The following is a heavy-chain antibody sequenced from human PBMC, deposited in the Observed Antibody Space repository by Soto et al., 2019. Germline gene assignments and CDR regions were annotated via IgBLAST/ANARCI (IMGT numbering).Heavy chain of an antibody. CDR3: AREVTILGVLDS. Sequence: SETLSLTCTVSGVSISSTTGYCWTWIRQHPGQGLEWLGYFYYSGNTFYTPSLKSRLTISGDTSKNQFSLRLSSVTASDTAVYYCAREVTILGVLDSWGPGTLVTVSS. CDR1: GVSISSTTGYC. CDR2: FYYSGNT. D-gene: IGHD3-3*01. J-gene: IGHJ4*02. V-gene: IGHV4-31*03.